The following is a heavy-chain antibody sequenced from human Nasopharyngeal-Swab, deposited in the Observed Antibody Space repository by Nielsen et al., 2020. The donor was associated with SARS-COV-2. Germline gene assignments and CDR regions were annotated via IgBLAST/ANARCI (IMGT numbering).Heavy chain of an antibody. Sequence: ETLSLTCAASGFTFSSYAMSWVRQAPGKGLEWVSAISGSGGSTYYADSVKGRFTISRDNSKNTLYLQMNSLRAEDTAVYYCAKDLGATTGYYYGMDVWGQGTTVTVSS. J-gene: IGHJ6*02. D-gene: IGHD1-26*01. V-gene: IGHV3-23*01. CDR2: ISGSGGST. CDR1: GFTFSSYA. CDR3: AKDLGATTGYYYGMDV.